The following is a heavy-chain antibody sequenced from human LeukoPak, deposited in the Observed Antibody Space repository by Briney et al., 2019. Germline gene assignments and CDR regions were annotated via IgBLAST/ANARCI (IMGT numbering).Heavy chain of an antibody. D-gene: IGHD2-2*01. J-gene: IGHJ4*02. Sequence: ASVKVSCKASGYMFSSYDINWVRQATGQGLKWMGWMNPNSGNTGYAQKFQGRVTMTRNTSISTAYMELSSLRSEDTAVYYCARRYCSSTSCHYFDYWGQGTLVTVSS. CDR2: MNPNSGNT. CDR1: GYMFSSYD. CDR3: ARRYCSSTSCHYFDY. V-gene: IGHV1-8*01.